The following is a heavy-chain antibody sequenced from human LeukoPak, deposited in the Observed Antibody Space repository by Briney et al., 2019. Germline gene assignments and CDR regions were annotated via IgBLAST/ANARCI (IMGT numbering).Heavy chain of an antibody. CDR1: GFSLTTNEVA. Sequence: SGPTLVKPTETLTLTCAFSGFSLTTNEVAVGWIRQPPGKALEWLSLIYWDDDKRYSPSLRSRMTIMQDTSRNHVVLIMTNVGPLDTVTYYCARKGEGNGTFIVWGEGIMVSVSS. J-gene: IGHJ3*01. D-gene: IGHD2-8*01. CDR3: ARKGEGNGTFIV. V-gene: IGHV2-5*02. CDR2: IYWDDDK.